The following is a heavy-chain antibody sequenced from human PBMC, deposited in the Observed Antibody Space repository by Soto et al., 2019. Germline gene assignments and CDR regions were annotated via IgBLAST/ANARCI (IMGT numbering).Heavy chain of an antibody. Sequence: GASVKVSCKASGGTFSSYTISWVRQAPGQGLEWMGRIIPILGIANYAQKFQGRVTITADKSTSTAYMELSSLRSEDTAVYYCARVKNNQSKYRKEFGVPPGGSWFDPWGQGTLVTVSS. J-gene: IGHJ5*02. CDR3: ARVKNNQSKYRKEFGVPPGGSWFDP. CDR1: GGTFSSYT. D-gene: IGHD3-10*01. V-gene: IGHV1-69*02. CDR2: IIPILGIA.